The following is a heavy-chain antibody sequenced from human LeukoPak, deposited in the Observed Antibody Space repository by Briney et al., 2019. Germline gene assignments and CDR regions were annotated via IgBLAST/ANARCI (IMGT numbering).Heavy chain of an antibody. V-gene: IGHV3-74*01. CDR3: ARGRYSSGWYYFDY. J-gene: IGHJ4*02. D-gene: IGHD6-19*01. CDR2: INSDGSST. CDR1: GFTFSSHW. Sequence: GGSLRLSCAASGFTFSSHWMHWVRQAPGKGLVWVSRINSDGSSTSYADSVKGRFTISRDNAKNTLYLQMNSLRAEGTAVYYCARGRYSSGWYYFDYWGQGTLVTVSS.